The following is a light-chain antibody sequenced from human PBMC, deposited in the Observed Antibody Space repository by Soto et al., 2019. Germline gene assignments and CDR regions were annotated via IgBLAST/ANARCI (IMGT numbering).Light chain of an antibody. CDR1: PGISSY. Sequence: IQLTKSASALSASVGDRVTITCRASPGISSYLAWYQQKPGKALKLLIYAASTLQSGVPSRFSGSGSGTDFTLTISSLQPEDFAAYYCQQLNTYPITFGQGTRLEIK. V-gene: IGKV1-9*01. CDR3: QQLNTYPIT. J-gene: IGKJ5*01. CDR2: AAS.